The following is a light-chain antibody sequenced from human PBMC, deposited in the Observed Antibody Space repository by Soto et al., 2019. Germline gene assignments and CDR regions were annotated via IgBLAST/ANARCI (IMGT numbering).Light chain of an antibody. V-gene: IGKV2-28*01. CDR2: LGS. CDR3: LQGLKTPYT. CDR1: QSLLHSKGHNY. Sequence: DIVMTQSPVSLPVTPGDPASMSCRSDQSLLHSKGHNYLNWYLVKPGQPPQLLIYLGSNRASGVPDRFSGSGSGTDFTLEISRVEAEDVGVYYCLQGLKTPYTFGQGTKLEIK. J-gene: IGKJ2*01.